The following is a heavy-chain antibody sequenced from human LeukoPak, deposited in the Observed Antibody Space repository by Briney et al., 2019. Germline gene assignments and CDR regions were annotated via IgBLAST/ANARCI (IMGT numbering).Heavy chain of an antibody. Sequence: GGSLRLSCAASGFTFSSYAMHSVRQAPGKGLEWVAVISYDGSNKYYADSVKGRFTISRDNSKNTLYLQMNSLRAEDTAVYYCAREDIVVVPAAIWYYGMDVWGQGTTVTVSS. V-gene: IGHV3-30-3*01. CDR1: GFTFSSYA. J-gene: IGHJ6*02. CDR3: AREDIVVVPAAIWYYGMDV. D-gene: IGHD2-2*02. CDR2: ISYDGSNK.